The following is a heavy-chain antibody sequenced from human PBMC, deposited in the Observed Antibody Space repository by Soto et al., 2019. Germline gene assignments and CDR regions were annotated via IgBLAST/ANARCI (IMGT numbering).Heavy chain of an antibody. J-gene: IGHJ6*02. D-gene: IGHD3-3*01. CDR3: ARDHRKNDFWSGYHYYYYGMDV. V-gene: IGHV3-33*01. Sequence: GGSLRLSCAASGFTFSSYGMHWVRQAPGKGLEWVAVIWYDGSNKYYADSVKGRFTISRDNSKNTLYLQMNSLRAEDTAVYYCARDHRKNDFWSGYHYYYYGMDVWGQGTTVTVS. CDR1: GFTFSSYG. CDR2: IWYDGSNK.